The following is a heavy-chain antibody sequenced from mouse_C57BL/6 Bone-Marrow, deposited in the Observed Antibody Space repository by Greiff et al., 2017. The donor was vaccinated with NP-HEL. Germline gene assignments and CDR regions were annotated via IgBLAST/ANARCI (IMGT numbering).Heavy chain of an antibody. V-gene: IGHV1-9*01. D-gene: IGHD1-1*01. CDR1: GYTFTGYW. Sequence: QVQLKESGAELMKPGASVKLSCKATGYTFTGYWIEWVKQRPGHGLEWIGELLPGSGSTNYNEKFKGKATFTADTSSNTAYMQLSSLTTEDSAIYYCARIYYYGSRYYYAMDYWGQGTSVTVSS. CDR3: ARIYYYGSRYYYAMDY. CDR2: LLPGSGST. J-gene: IGHJ4*01.